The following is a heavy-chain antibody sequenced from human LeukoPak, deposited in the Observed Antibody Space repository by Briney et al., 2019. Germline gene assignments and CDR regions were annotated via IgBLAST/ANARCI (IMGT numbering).Heavy chain of an antibody. Sequence: SETLSLTCTVSGGSIRSYYWSWIRQPPGKGLEWVGYIFHSGTTDSNPSLKSLVTISVDTSKNQFSLKLSSVTAADTAVYYCARTYCSGGSCHFDYWGQGTLGTVSS. V-gene: IGHV4-59*08. D-gene: IGHD2-15*01. CDR2: IFHSGTT. CDR3: ARTYCSGGSCHFDY. J-gene: IGHJ4*02. CDR1: GGSIRSYY.